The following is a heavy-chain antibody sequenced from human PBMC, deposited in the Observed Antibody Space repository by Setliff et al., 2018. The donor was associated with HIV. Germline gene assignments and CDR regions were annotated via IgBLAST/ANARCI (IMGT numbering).Heavy chain of an antibody. Sequence: KASETLSLTCGVSGYSLTSGYYWGWIRQPPGKGLEWIGSIHDSGRTYYNPSLKSRVTISVDTSKNQFSLKLSSVTAADTAVYYCARARSDWYNVRPYYFDLWGQGTPVTVSS. CDR3: ARARSDWYNVRPYYFDL. V-gene: IGHV4-38-2*01. J-gene: IGHJ4*02. CDR2: IHDSGRT. D-gene: IGHD6-19*01. CDR1: GYSLTSGYY.